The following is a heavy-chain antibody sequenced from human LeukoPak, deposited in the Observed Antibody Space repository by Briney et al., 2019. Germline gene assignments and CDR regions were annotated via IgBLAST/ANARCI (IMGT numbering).Heavy chain of an antibody. CDR2: IGGSGGST. Sequence: GGSLRLSCAASGFTFSNYAMSWVRQAPGEGLESVSVIGGSGGSTYYADSVKGRFTISRDNSKNTLYLQMNSLRAEDTAVYYCAKGRLDPNLVLDYWGQGTLVTVSS. CDR3: AKGRLDPNLVLDY. V-gene: IGHV3-23*01. CDR1: GFTFSNYA. J-gene: IGHJ4*02. D-gene: IGHD2-8*02.